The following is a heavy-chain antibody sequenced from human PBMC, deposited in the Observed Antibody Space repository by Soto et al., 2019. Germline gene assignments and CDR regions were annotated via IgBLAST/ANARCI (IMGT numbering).Heavy chain of an antibody. Sequence: LSLTCTLSGGSISSDYWISIRQPPGKGLEWVGYVYNNEHTKYNPSLRSRVTISVDTSNNQSSFKLTSATAADTAVYYCARGYYYATSGYYSAFGIWGQGTTVTVSS. CDR1: GGSISSDY. V-gene: IGHV4-59*01. CDR2: VYNNEHT. CDR3: ARGYYYATSGYYSAFGI. J-gene: IGHJ3*02. D-gene: IGHD3-22*01.